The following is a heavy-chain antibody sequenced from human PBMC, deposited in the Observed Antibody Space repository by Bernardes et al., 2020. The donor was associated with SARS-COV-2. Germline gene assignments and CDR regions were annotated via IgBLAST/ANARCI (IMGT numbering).Heavy chain of an antibody. V-gene: IGHV1-2*02. Sequence: ASVKVSCKAYGYTFTAYYIHWVRQAPGQGLEWMGWISPNDGYTKKIQKFQGRVTMTRDTSIDTAFMEVSRLRSDDTAVYYCARDCDVWLSSDSSGPDYWGQGTLVTVPS. J-gene: IGHJ4*02. D-gene: IGHD3-16*01. CDR2: ISPNDGYT. CDR1: GYTFTAYY. CDR3: ARDCDVWLSSDSSGPDY.